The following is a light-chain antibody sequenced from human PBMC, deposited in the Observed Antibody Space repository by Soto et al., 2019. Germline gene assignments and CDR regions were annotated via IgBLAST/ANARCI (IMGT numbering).Light chain of an antibody. CDR2: AAS. CDR3: QQSYSSPIT. J-gene: IGKJ5*01. Sequence: DIQMTQSPSSLSASVGDRVTITCRASQSISNYLNWYQQKPGKAPKLLIYAASSLQSGVPSRFSCSGSWADFTLTISSLQPEDFATYYCQQSYSSPITFGQGTLLETK. V-gene: IGKV1-39*01. CDR1: QSISNY.